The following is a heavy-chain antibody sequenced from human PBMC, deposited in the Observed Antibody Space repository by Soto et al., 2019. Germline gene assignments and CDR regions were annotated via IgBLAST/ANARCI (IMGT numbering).Heavy chain of an antibody. D-gene: IGHD2-15*01. CDR3: ISHSPEDMIRT. CDR2: IRNKANSYAT. Sequence: PVGSLRLSCAASGFTFSGSSVHWVRQASGEGLEWVGRIRNKANSYATAYAASVRGRFTISRDDSKNTAFLQMNSLNTEDTAVYYCISHSPEDMIRTWGQGTLVTVSS. CDR1: GFTFSGSS. J-gene: IGHJ4*02. V-gene: IGHV3-73*01.